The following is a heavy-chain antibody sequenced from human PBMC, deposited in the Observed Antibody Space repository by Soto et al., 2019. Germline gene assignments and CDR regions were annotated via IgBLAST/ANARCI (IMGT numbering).Heavy chain of an antibody. Sequence: ASVKVSCKASGGTFSSYAISWVRQAPGQGLEWMGGIIPIFGTANYAQKFQGRVTITADESTSTAYMELSSLRSEDTAVYYCARGEYYYDSSGYYLWFDPWGQGTLVTVSS. J-gene: IGHJ5*02. D-gene: IGHD3-22*01. CDR1: GGTFSSYA. V-gene: IGHV1-69*13. CDR2: IIPIFGTA. CDR3: ARGEYYYDSSGYYLWFDP.